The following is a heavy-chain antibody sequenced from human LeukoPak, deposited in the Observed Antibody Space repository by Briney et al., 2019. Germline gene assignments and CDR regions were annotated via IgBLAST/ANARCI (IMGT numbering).Heavy chain of an antibody. CDR1: GFTFNNYA. Sequence: PGGSLRLSCVGSGFTFNNYAMSWVRQAPGKGLEWVSAISGSGFTTYYADSVKGRFTISRDSSETTLYLQLNSLRAEDTAVYYCARTRSSGYLTLDYWGQGTLVTVSS. D-gene: IGHD3-22*01. CDR3: ARTRSSGYLTLDY. V-gene: IGHV3-23*01. J-gene: IGHJ4*02. CDR2: ISGSGFTT.